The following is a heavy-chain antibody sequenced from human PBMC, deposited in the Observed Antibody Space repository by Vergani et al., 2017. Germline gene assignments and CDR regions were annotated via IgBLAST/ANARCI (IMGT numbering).Heavy chain of an antibody. V-gene: IGHV3-43*02. J-gene: IGHJ5*02. CDR1: GFTFDDYA. Sequence: EVQLVESGGGLVQPGRSLRLSCAASGFTFDDYAMHWVRQAPGKGLEWVSGISWDGGSTYYADSVKGRFTISRDNSKNSLYLQMNSLRTEDTALYYCARGAAAGTGWFDPWGQGTLVTVSS. CDR3: ARGAAAGTGWFDP. D-gene: IGHD6-13*01. CDR2: ISWDGGST.